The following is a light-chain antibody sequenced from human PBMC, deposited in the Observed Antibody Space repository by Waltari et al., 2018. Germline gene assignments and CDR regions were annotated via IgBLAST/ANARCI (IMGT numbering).Light chain of an antibody. CDR1: NIGSNS. V-gene: IGLV3-21*02. CDR2: ADR. Sequence: SYELTQSPSVSVAPGQTARITCGGKNIGSNSGNWYQQRPGQAPVLVVYADRDRPSGIPERCSGSNSGNPATLTISRVEAGDEADYYCQVWDRSTHHVVFGGGTQLTVL. CDR3: QVWDRSTHHVV. J-gene: IGLJ2*01.